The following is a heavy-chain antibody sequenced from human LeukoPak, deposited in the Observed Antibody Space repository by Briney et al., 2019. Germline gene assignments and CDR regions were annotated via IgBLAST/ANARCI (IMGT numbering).Heavy chain of an antibody. V-gene: IGHV4-61*01. J-gene: IGHJ6*02. CDR3: VRDLVATIDHYYYGMDV. Sequence: SVTLSLTCIVSGGSVSSGSYYWSWIRQPPGKGLEWIGNIYNSVRTNYNPSLKSRVTISVYTSKNQLSLKLSSVTAADTAVYFCVRDLVATIDHYYYGMDVWGQGTTVTVSS. D-gene: IGHD5-12*01. CDR1: GGSVSSGSYY. CDR2: IYNSVRT.